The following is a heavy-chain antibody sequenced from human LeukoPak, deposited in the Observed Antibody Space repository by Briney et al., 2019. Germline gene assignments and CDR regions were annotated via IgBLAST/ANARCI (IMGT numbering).Heavy chain of an antibody. D-gene: IGHD2-8*01. Sequence: GGSLRLSCAVSGFIFSNYGMHWVRQAPGKGLEWVTFILFDGSNQYYADSVKGRFTISRDNAKNTLYLQMDSLRPEDTAVYYCVLLSLTPGWGQGTLVTVSS. CDR1: GFIFSNYG. J-gene: IGHJ4*02. CDR3: VLLSLTPG. V-gene: IGHV3-30*02. CDR2: ILFDGSNQ.